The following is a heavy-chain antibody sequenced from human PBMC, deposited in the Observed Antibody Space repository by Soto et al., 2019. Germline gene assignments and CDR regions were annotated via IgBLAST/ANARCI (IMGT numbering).Heavy chain of an antibody. D-gene: IGHD6-13*01. J-gene: IGHJ5*02. CDR1: GGSISSYY. Sequence: QVQLQESGPGLVKPSETLSLTCTVSGGSISSYYWSWIRQPPGKGLEWIGYIYYSGSTNYNPSLTNRVTISVDTSKNQFSLKLSSVTAADTAVYYCARAKAPLYSSSWYWFDPWGQGTLVTVSS. CDR3: ARAKAPLYSSSWYWFDP. V-gene: IGHV4-59*08. CDR2: IYYSGST.